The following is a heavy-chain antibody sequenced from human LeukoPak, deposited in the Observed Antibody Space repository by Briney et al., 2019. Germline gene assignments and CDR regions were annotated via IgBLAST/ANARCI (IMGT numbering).Heavy chain of an antibody. Sequence: PGGSQRLSCAASGFSFDDNATYWVRQAPGKGLGWVSLISGDGATTYYADSVKGRFNISRDNSKSSLYLQMNSLRSEDSALYYCAKDNQRGGFQHWGQGTLVTVSS. D-gene: IGHD3-16*01. J-gene: IGHJ1*01. V-gene: IGHV3-43*02. CDR1: GFSFDDNA. CDR2: ISGDGATT. CDR3: AKDNQRGGFQH.